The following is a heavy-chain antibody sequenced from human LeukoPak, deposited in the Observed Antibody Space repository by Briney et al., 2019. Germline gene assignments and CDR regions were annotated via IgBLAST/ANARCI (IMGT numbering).Heavy chain of an antibody. Sequence: GGSLRLSCAASGFTFSSYSMNWVRQAPGKGPEWVSSISSSSSYIYYADSVKGRFTISRDNAKNSLYLQMNSLRAEDTAVYYCARGSSWYYFDYWGQGTLVTVSS. D-gene: IGHD6-13*01. V-gene: IGHV3-21*01. CDR1: GFTFSSYS. CDR3: ARGSSWYYFDY. CDR2: ISSSSSYI. J-gene: IGHJ4*02.